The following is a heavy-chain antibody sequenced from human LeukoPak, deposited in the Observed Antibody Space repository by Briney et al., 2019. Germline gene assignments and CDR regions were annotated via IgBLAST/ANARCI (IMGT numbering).Heavy chain of an antibody. D-gene: IGHD3-22*01. J-gene: IGHJ4*02. V-gene: IGHV4-39*01. Sequence: PSETLSLTCTVSGGSISSSSYYWGWIRQPPGKGLEWIGSIYYSGSTYYNPSLKSRVTISADTPKNLFSLKLTSVTAADTAVYYCAMMKGFLYDKSGYHDFWGQGTLVTVSS. CDR2: IYYSGST. CDR1: GGSISSSSYY. CDR3: AMMKGFLYDKSGYHDF.